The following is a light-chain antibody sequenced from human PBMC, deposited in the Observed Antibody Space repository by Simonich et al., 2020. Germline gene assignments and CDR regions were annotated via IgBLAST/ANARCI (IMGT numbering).Light chain of an antibody. CDR3: SAWDSSLSARWV. J-gene: IGLJ3*02. Sequence: QAGLTQPPSVSKGLRQTATLTCTGNSNIVGNQGAAWLHQHQGHPPKPLSYRNNNRPSGISERFSVSRSGNTASLTITGLQAEDEADYYCSAWDSSLSARWVFGGGTKLTVL. CDR2: RNN. CDR1: SNIVGNQG. V-gene: IGLV10-54*02.